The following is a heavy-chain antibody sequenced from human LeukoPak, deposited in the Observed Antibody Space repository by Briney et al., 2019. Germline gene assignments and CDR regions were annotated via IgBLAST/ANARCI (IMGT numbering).Heavy chain of an antibody. V-gene: IGHV4-4*07. CDR3: ARDGVPLTNLVARPFHP. Sequence: SETLSLTCTVSGGSMRNSYGSWIRQPAGKGLEWVGRIFTTGSTNYNPSLKSRVTMSIDTSKNQFTLKMTSVTAADTAVYYCARDGVPLTNLVARPFHPWGQGTLVIVSS. CDR2: IFTTGST. D-gene: IGHD1-14*01. CDR1: GGSMRNSY. J-gene: IGHJ1*01.